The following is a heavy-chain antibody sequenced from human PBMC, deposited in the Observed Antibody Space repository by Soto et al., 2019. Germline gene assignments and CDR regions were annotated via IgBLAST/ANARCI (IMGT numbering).Heavy chain of an antibody. CDR2: VNAGNDNT. D-gene: IGHD5-18*01. V-gene: IGHV1-3*01. Sequence: QVHLVQSGAEVKKPGASVKVSCRTSGYTFTNNVIHWVRQAPGQRLEWIGWVNAGNDNTKWSREFQGRLTLTKDTPATTADMELSSLTPEATAIYFCAREVPYGYSRFDYWGQGTLVTVSS. J-gene: IGHJ4*02. CDR1: GYTFTNNV. CDR3: AREVPYGYSRFDY.